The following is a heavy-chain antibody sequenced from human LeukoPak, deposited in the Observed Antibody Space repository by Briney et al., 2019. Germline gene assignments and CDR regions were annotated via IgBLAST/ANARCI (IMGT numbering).Heavy chain of an antibody. V-gene: IGHV3-7*05. CDR1: RFPLSSYW. CDR2: INHDGGEK. D-gene: IGHD3-3*01. Sequence: GGSLGLSCAGSRFPLSSYWMSWVRQAPGKGLEWVANINHDGGEKHYVDSVKGRFTISRDNTKNALYLQMNSLRDDDTAVYYCARDNSGHYNWGQGTLVTVSS. J-gene: IGHJ4*02. CDR3: ARDNSGHYN.